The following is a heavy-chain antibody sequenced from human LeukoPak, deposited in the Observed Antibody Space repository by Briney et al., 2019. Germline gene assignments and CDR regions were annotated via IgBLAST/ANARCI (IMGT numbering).Heavy chain of an antibody. D-gene: IGHD4-17*01. J-gene: IGHJ4*02. Sequence: GSLRLSSAASGFTFRSYSMNWVRQAPGKGLEWVSFITSGSSPIYYADSVKGRFTISRDNAKNSLYRQMNRLRDEDTAVYYCARRAYGDDSFDYWGQGTLVTVSS. V-gene: IGHV3-48*02. CDR2: ITSGSSPI. CDR1: GFTFRSYS. CDR3: ARRAYGDDSFDY.